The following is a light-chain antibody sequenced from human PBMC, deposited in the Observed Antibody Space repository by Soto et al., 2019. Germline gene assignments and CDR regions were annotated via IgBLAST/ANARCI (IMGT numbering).Light chain of an antibody. CDR3: MQGTHWPLT. V-gene: IGKV2-30*01. Sequence: EVVLTQSPLSLPVTIGQPATVSCRSSQSLLFFNGITYLTWFHQRPGQPPRRLISEVSNRDSGVPDRFSGSGAGTDFTLKINRVEAEDVGLFYGMQGTHWPLTFGGGTRVEIK. CDR2: EVS. CDR1: QSLLFFNGITY. J-gene: IGKJ4*01.